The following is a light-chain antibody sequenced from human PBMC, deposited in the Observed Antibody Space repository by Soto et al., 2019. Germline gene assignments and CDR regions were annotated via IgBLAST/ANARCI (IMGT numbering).Light chain of an antibody. Sequence: EIVLTQSPGTLSLSPGERATLPPWPSQTVSSSFLAWYRQKPGQAPRLLIYGASSRATGIPDRFSGSGSGTDFTLTISRLEPEDFAVYYCQQYGSSPRTFGQGTKVDIK. CDR2: GAS. CDR3: QQYGSSPRT. V-gene: IGKV3-20*01. J-gene: IGKJ1*01. CDR1: QTVSSSF.